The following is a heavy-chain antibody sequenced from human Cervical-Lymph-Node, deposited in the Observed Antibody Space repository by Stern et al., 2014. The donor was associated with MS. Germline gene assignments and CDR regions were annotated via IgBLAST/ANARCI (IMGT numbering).Heavy chain of an antibody. D-gene: IGHD3-3*01. CDR1: GCTFSSYW. J-gene: IGHJ6*02. CDR2: IKPDGSEK. CDR3: ARIDDFWSGYYYYGMDV. Sequence: EVQLLESGGGLVQPGGSVRLSCAASGCTFSSYWMSWVRQAPGKGLEWVGSIKPDGSEKYYVDSVNGRVNISRANAKRSLSMHMNSLRAEDTAVYYCARIDDFWSGYYYYGMDVWGQGTTVTVSS. V-gene: IGHV3-7*01.